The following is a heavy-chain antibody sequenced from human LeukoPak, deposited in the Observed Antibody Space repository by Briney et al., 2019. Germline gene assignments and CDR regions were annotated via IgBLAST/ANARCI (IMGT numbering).Heavy chain of an antibody. J-gene: IGHJ4*02. V-gene: IGHV2-5*01. CDR2: IYWNDYK. CDR3: AHHLHADGPFDY. CDR1: GFSLSTSGVA. Sequence: SGPTLVKPTQTLTLTCTFSGFSLSTSGVAVGWIRQPPGRALDWLALIYWNDYKLYNPSLETRLTITKDASKNQVVLTMTNVDPVDTASYYCAHHLHADGPFDYWGQGTLVTVSS. D-gene: IGHD5-24*01.